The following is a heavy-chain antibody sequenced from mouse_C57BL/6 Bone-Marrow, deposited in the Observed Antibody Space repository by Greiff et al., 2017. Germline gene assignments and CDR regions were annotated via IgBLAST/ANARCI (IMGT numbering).Heavy chain of an antibody. D-gene: IGHD2-5*01. CDR2: IHPNSGST. J-gene: IGHJ2*01. Sequence: VQLQQPGAELVKPGASVKLSCKASGYTFTSYWTHWVKQRPGQGLEWIGMIHPNSGSTNYNEKFKSKATLTVDKSSSTAYMQLSSLTSEDSAVYYCARVGYSNFYFDYWGQGTTLTVSS. CDR3: ARVGYSNFYFDY. CDR1: GYTFTSYW. V-gene: IGHV1-64*01.